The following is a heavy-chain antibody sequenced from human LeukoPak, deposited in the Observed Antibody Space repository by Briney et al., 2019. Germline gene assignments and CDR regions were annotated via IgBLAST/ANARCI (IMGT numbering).Heavy chain of an antibody. CDR1: GGSFSGYY. V-gene: IGHV4-34*01. J-gene: IGHJ4*02. Sequence: SAPLSLPCAVYGGSFSGYYWSWIRQPPGKGLEWIGEINHSGSTNYNPSLKSRVTISVDTSKNQFSLKLSSVTAADTAVYYCARGLSYSSSWYRSGYFDYWGQGTLVAVSS. D-gene: IGHD6-13*01. CDR2: INHSGST. CDR3: ARGLSYSSSWYRSGYFDY.